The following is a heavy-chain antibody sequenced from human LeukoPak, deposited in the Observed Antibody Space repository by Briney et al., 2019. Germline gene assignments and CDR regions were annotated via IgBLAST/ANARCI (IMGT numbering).Heavy chain of an antibody. V-gene: IGHV5-51*01. D-gene: IGHD3-22*01. CDR3: ARTHYDSSTGYMDV. Sequence: GESLKISCKGSGYSFTTYWIAWGRQMPGKGLEWMGIIYPGGSETRFSPSFQGQVTISADKSISTAYLQWSSLKASDTAMYYCARTHYDSSTGYMDVWGKGTTVTVSS. CDR1: GYSFTTYW. J-gene: IGHJ6*03. CDR2: IYPGGSET.